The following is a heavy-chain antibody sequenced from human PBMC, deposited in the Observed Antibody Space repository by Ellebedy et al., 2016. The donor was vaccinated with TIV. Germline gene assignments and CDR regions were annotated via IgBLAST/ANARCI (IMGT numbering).Heavy chain of an antibody. D-gene: IGHD1-26*01. Sequence: MPSETLSLTCTVSGGSISSSSYYWGWIRQPPGKGLEVIGSIYYSGSTYYNPSLKSRVTISVDTSKNQFSLKLSSVTAADTAVYYCATIVRTVGAFYWGQGTLVTVSS. CDR3: ATIVRTVGAFY. J-gene: IGHJ4*02. V-gene: IGHV4-39*01. CDR2: IYYSGST. CDR1: GGSISSSSYY.